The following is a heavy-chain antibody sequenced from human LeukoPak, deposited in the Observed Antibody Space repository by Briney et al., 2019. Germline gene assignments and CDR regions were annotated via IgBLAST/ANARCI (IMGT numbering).Heavy chain of an antibody. D-gene: IGHD3-16*02. CDR3: TKDVPFTGGGAIVY. CDR2: IKSKVNGGTS. J-gene: IGHJ4*02. CDR1: GLTFRDAW. V-gene: IGHV3-15*01. Sequence: GGSLRLSCVASGLTFRDAWMTWVRQAPGKGPEWGGHIKSKVNGGTSDYAAPVEGRFTISRDDSRNTLYLQMDSLKTDDAAVYYCTKDVPFTGGGAIVYWGQGTPVTVSS.